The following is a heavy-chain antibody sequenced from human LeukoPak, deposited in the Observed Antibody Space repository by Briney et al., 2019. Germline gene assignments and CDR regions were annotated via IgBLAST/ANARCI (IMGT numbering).Heavy chain of an antibody. V-gene: IGHV5-10-1*01. Sequence: GESLRISCKGAGYSFTSDWINWVRQMPGKGLEWMGRIDPSDSYTNYSPSFQGHVTISVDKSISTAYLQWSSLKASDTAMYYCARRDRYSWYSFDYWGQGTPVTVSS. CDR2: IDPSDSYT. CDR3: ARRDRYSWYSFDY. CDR1: GYSFTSDW. J-gene: IGHJ4*02. D-gene: IGHD6-13*01.